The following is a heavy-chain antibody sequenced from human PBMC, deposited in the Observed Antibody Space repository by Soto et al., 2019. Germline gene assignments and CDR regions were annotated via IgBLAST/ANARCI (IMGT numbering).Heavy chain of an antibody. CDR1: GGTFSSYA. CDR2: IIPIFGTA. V-gene: IGHV1-69*06. D-gene: IGHD1-1*01. CDR3: ARPPNWNYGMDV. J-gene: IGHJ6*02. Sequence: SVKFSCKASGGTFSSYAISWVRQAPGQGLEWMGGIIPIFGTANYAQKFQGRVTITADKSTSTAYMELSSLRSEDTAVYYCARPPNWNYGMDVWGQGTTVTVSS.